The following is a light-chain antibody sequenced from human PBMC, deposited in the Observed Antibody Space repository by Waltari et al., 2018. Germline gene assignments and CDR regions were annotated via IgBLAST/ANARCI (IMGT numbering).Light chain of an antibody. V-gene: IGKV3-15*01. J-gene: IGKJ1*01. Sequence: IVMTQSPATLSVSPVETATLSCRANQRITTNLAWFQQKPGQPPRLLIYDASSRATGIPDRFSGGGSGTDFTLTISSLQSADFAVYYCLQYSNWYRTFGPGTKVEIK. CDR1: QRITTN. CDR2: DAS. CDR3: LQYSNWYRT.